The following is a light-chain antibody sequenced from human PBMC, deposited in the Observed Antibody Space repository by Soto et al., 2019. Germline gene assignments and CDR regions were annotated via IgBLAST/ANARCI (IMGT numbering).Light chain of an antibody. CDR2: EGS. J-gene: IGLJ2*01. CDR1: SSDVGRYNL. CDR3: CSYAGSSTHVV. Sequence: QSALTQPASVSGSPGLSITISCTGTSSDVGRYNLVSWYQQHPGKAPKLMIYEGSKRPSGVSNRFSCSKSGNTASLTISGLQAEDEADYYCCSYAGSSTHVVFGGGTQLTVL. V-gene: IGLV2-23*01.